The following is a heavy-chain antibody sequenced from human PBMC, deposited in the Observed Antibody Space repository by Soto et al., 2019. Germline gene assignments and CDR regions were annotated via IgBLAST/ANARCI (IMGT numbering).Heavy chain of an antibody. CDR3: ARGDIVLVPASEGNWFDP. V-gene: IGHV1-46*01. CDR1: AYSFTTYH. J-gene: IGHJ5*02. CDR2: INPDAGAT. Sequence: ASVKVSCKASAYSFTTYHIHWVRQAPGQGLEWMGLINPDAGATNYTQRFQGRLRLTRDTSTSTVYMELRSLRFDDTAVYYCARGDIVLVPASEGNWFDPWGQGTLVTVSS. D-gene: IGHD2-2*01.